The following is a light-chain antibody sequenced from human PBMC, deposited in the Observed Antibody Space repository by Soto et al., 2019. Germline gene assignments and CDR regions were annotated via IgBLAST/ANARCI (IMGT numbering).Light chain of an antibody. Sequence: EIVLTQSPGTLSLSPGERATLSSRASQSVSSSYFAWYQQKPGQAPRLLIFGASSRATGIPDRFSGSGSGTDFTLTISRLEPEDFAVYYCQQYGSSPRTFGQGTKVEIK. CDR1: QSVSSSY. J-gene: IGKJ1*01. CDR2: GAS. CDR3: QQYGSSPRT. V-gene: IGKV3-20*01.